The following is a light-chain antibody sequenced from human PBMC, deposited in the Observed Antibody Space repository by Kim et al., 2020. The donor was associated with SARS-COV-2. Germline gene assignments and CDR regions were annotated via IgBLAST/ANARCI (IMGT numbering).Light chain of an antibody. CDR1: SGHSNCA. V-gene: IGLV4-69*01. Sequence: ASVNLTCTLSSGHSNCAIAWHQQQPEKGPRYLMKLNSDGSHKKGDGIPDRFSGSSSGTERYLTISNLHSEDEADYYCQTWGSGSWLFGGGTQLTV. CDR3: QTWGSGSWL. J-gene: IGLJ3*02. CDR2: LNSDGSH.